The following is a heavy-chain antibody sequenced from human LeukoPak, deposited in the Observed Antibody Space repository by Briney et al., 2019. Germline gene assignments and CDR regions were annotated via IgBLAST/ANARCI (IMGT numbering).Heavy chain of an antibody. V-gene: IGHV4-4*07. CDR1: GGSISSYY. D-gene: IGHD2-2*02. CDR3: ARGLNVGFCSSTSCYIWFDP. CDR2: IYTGGST. J-gene: IGHJ5*02. Sequence: SETLSLTCTVSGGSISSYYWNWIRQPAGKGLEWIGHIYTGGSTNYNPSLKSRVTMSIDTSKNQFSLKLSSVTAADTAVHYCARGLNVGFCSSTSCYIWFDPWGQGTLVTVSS.